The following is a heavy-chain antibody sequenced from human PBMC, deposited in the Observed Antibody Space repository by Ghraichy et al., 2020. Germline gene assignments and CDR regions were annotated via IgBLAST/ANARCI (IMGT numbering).Heavy chain of an antibody. CDR3: AKETSSGPGAFDI. CDR2: ISWNSGSI. J-gene: IGHJ3*02. Sequence: SLRLSCAASGFTFDDYAMHWVRQAPGKGLEWVSGISWNSGSIGYADSVKGRFTISRDNAKNSLYLQMNSLRAEDTALYYCAKETSSGPGAFDIWGQGTMVTVSS. V-gene: IGHV3-9*01. CDR1: GFTFDDYA. D-gene: IGHD6-25*01.